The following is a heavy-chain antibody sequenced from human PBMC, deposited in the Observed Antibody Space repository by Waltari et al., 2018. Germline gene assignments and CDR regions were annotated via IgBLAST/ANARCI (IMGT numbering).Heavy chain of an antibody. D-gene: IGHD1-26*01. CDR3: ARRRGSYLANWFDT. Sequence: QVQLVQSGAEVKRPGASVKVSCKASGYTFSTYDLSWVRQAPGQGLEWMGWMSPNSGKSGYAQRFQSRVTLTRNSSISTAYMELSSLRSDDTAVYYCARRRGSYLANWFDTWGQGTLVTVSS. CDR1: GYTFSTYD. V-gene: IGHV1-8*01. CDR2: MSPNSGKS. J-gene: IGHJ5*02.